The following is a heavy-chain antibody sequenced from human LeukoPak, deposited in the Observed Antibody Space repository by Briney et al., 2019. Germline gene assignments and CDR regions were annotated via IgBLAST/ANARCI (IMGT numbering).Heavy chain of an antibody. CDR3: AGHHPRNTVDF. CDR1: GFTVSSNY. D-gene: IGHD2/OR15-2a*01. J-gene: IGHJ4*02. V-gene: IGHV4-34*08. Sequence: GSLRLSCAASGFTVSSNYMSWVRQAPGKGLEWIGGINHSGSTNYNPSLKSRVTISVDTSKNQFSLKLSSVTAADTAVYYCAGHHPRNTVDFWGQGTLVTVSS. CDR2: INHSGST.